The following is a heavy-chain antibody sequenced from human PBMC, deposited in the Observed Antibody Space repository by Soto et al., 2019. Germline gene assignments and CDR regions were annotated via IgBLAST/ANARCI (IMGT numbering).Heavy chain of an antibody. J-gene: IGHJ4*02. CDR2: INPNSGGT. CDR1: GYTFTGYY. CDR3: ARGLSRIAAGGLSDY. V-gene: IGHV1-2*02. Sequence: ASVKVSCKASGYTFTGYYMHWVRQAPGQGLERMGWINPNSGGTNYAQKFQGRVTMTRDTSISTAYMELSRLRSDDTAVYYCARGLSRIAAGGLSDYWGQGTLVTVSS. D-gene: IGHD6-13*01.